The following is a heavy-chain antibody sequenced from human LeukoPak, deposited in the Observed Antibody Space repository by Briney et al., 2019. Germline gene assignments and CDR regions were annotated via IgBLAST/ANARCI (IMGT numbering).Heavy chain of an antibody. J-gene: IGHJ4*02. CDR1: GVTSSRYS. D-gene: IGHD6-13*01. Sequence: SLRLSRAASGVTSSRYSMSSVRHAPGKGLEWVSYISVSISTISYADSVKGRFTISRDNAKNSLYLQMNSLRDEDTAVYYCARGAGRGGYYFDYWGQGTLVSVSS. CDR3: ARGAGRGGYYFDY. V-gene: IGHV3-48*02. CDR2: ISVSISTI.